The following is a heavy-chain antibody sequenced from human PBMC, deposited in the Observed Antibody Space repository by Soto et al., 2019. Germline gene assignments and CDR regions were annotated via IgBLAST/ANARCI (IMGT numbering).Heavy chain of an antibody. CDR2: IFLNDEK. CDR1: GFSLSNARMG. V-gene: IGHV2-26*01. J-gene: IGHJ4*02. CDR3: ARALYSGSYHSFDY. Sequence: QVTLKESGPVLVKPTETLTLTCTVSGFSLSNARMGVSWIRQPPGKALEWLAHIFLNDEKSYSTSLKSRLTISKDTSKSQVVLTMTNMDPVDTATYYCARALYSGSYHSFDYWGQGTLVTVSS. D-gene: IGHD1-26*01.